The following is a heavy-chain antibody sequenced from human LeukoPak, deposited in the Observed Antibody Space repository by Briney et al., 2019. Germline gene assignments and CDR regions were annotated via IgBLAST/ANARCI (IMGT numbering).Heavy chain of an antibody. CDR1: GFTFSSYA. D-gene: IGHD2-2*02. CDR2: ISYDGSNK. J-gene: IGHJ6*02. V-gene: IGHV3-30-3*01. CDR3: AREDIVVVPAAIGYYGMDV. Sequence: GGSLRLSCAASGFTFSSYAMHWVRQAPGKGLEWVAVISYDGSNKYYADSVKGRFTISRDNSKNTLYLQVNSLRAEDTAVYYCAREDIVVVPAAIGYYGMDVWGQGTTVTVSS.